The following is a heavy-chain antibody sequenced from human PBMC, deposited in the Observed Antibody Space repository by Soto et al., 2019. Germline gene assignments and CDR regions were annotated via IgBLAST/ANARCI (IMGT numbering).Heavy chain of an antibody. Sequence: ASVKVSCKASGYTFTSYGISWVRQAPGQGLEWMGWISAYNGNTNYAQKLQGRVTMTTDTSTSTAYMELRSLRSDDTAVYYCARDRVSGSYYGSVWFDPWGQGTLVTSPQ. CDR3: ARDRVSGSYYGSVWFDP. CDR2: ISAYNGNT. J-gene: IGHJ5*02. D-gene: IGHD1-26*01. CDR1: GYTFTSYG. V-gene: IGHV1-18*01.